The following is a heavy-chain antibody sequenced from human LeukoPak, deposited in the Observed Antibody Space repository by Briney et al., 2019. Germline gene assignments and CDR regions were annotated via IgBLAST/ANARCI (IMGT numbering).Heavy chain of an antibody. Sequence: GASVKVSCKASGYTFTGYYMHWVRQAPGQGLEWMGWINPNSGGTNYAQKFQGRVTMTRDTYISTAYMELSRLRSDDTAVYYCTRTFTIPRDYYYYMDVCGKGTTVTVSS. D-gene: IGHD3-3*01. CDR3: TRTFTIPRDYYYYMDV. J-gene: IGHJ6*03. V-gene: IGHV1-2*02. CDR2: INPNSGGT. CDR1: GYTFTGYY.